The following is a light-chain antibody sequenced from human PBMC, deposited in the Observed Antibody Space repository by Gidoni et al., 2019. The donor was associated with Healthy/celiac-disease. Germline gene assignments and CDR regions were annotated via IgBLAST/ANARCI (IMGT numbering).Light chain of an antibody. CDR1: SGHSSYA. J-gene: IGLJ2*01. CDR3: QTWGTGIHGV. V-gene: IGLV4-69*01. CDR2: LNSDGSH. Sequence: QLVLTQSPSASASLGAPVKPTCTLSSGHSSYAIAWPQQQPEKGPRYLMKLNSDGSHSKGDGIPDRFSGSSSGAERYLTLSSLQSEDEADYYCQTWGTGIHGVFGGGTKLTVL.